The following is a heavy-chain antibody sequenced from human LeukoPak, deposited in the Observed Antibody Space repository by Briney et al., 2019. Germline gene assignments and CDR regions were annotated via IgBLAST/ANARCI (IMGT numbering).Heavy chain of an antibody. D-gene: IGHD3-9*01. CDR3: TRTSDILTGYTPREAYYYYYHMDV. V-gene: IGHV3-73*01. CDR2: IRSKANSYAT. Sequence: GGSLTLSCAASGFTFSGSAMHWVRQASGKGLEWVGRIRSKANSYATVYAASVKGRFTISRDDSKNTAYLQMNSLKTEDTAVYYCTRTSDILTGYTPREAYYYYYHMDVWGKGTTVTVSS. CDR1: GFTFSGSA. J-gene: IGHJ6*03.